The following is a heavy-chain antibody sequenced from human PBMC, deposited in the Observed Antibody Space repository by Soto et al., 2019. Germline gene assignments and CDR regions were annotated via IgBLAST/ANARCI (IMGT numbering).Heavy chain of an antibody. CDR1: GASISDNNW. Sequence: SETLSLTCAVSGASISDNNWWSWVRQSPGKGLEWIGEIYHVGSTNYNPSLKSRITMSVDKSKSQFSLTMRSVTAADTAIYYCVESNLRGFGLGPWGQGTLVTVSS. J-gene: IGHJ5*02. CDR3: VESNLRGFGLGP. D-gene: IGHD3-10*01. V-gene: IGHV4-4*02. CDR2: IYHVGST.